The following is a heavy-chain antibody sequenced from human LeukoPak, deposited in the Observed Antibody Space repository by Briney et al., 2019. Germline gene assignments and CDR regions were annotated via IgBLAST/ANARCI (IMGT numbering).Heavy chain of an antibody. CDR2: ISANNGNT. J-gene: IGHJ4*02. D-gene: IGHD3-10*01. CDR1: GYTFSSHG. CDR3: SREGTAGRYYFDY. V-gene: IGHV1-18*03. Sequence: ASVKVSCKASGYTFSSHGITWVRQAPGQGLEWMGWISANNGNTNYAQKLQGRVTVTTYTSTSIAYMELRSLRSDDMAVYYCSREGTAGRYYFDYWGQGTLVTVSS.